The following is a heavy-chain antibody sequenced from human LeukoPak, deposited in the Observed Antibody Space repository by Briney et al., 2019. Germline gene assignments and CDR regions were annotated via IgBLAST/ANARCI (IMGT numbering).Heavy chain of an antibody. D-gene: IGHD5-18*01. CDR3: ARGQDSYGQEYYFDY. J-gene: IGHJ4*02. CDR1: GGSFSGYY. Sequence: SETLSLTCAVYGGSFSGYYWSWIRQPPGKGLEWIGEINHSGSTNYNPSLKSRVTISVDTSKNQFSLKLSSVTAADTAVYYCARGQDSYGQEYYFDYWGQGTLVTVSS. CDR2: INHSGST. V-gene: IGHV4-34*01.